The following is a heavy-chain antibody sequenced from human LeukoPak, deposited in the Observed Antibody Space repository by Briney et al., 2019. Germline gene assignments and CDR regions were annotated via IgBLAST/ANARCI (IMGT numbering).Heavy chain of an antibody. D-gene: IGHD3-9*01. V-gene: IGHV3-15*01. CDR1: GFTFSHAW. CDR3: ATEDYDILTGYSPFDY. CDR2: IKSKTDGGTT. J-gene: IGHJ4*02. Sequence: GGSLRLSCAASGFTFSHAWMNWVRQAPGKGPEWVGRIKSKTDGGTTDYAAPVKDRFSISRDDSKNTLYLQMSSLKTEDTAVYYCATEDYDILTGYSPFDYWGQGTLVTVSS.